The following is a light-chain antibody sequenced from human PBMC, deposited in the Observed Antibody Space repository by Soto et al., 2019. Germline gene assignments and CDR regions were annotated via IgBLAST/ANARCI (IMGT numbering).Light chain of an antibody. J-gene: IGKJ2*01. CDR3: HQYNSWPPGT. Sequence: ETVLTQSPGTLSLSPGERATLSCRASQSVSSSYLTWSQQKPGQAPTLLIYGESTRDTSIPARFSGSGSGTEFTLTISSLQSEDFALYYCHQYNSWPPGTFGQGTKVDIK. CDR2: GES. CDR1: QSVSSSY. V-gene: IGKV3D-15*01.